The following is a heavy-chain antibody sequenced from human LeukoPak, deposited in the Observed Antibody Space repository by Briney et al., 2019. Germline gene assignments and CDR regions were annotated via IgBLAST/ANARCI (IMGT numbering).Heavy chain of an antibody. V-gene: IGHV1-3*01. J-gene: IGHJ5*02. Sequence: ASVKDSCKASGCTFTSYAMHWVRQAPGQRLEWMGWINAGNGNAKYSQKFQGRVTITRDTSASTAYMELSSLRSEDTAVYYCARGLPGIAAAGLLSGPINWFDPWGQGTLVTVSS. CDR2: INAGNGNA. CDR3: ARGLPGIAAAGLLSGPINWFDP. CDR1: GCTFTSYA. D-gene: IGHD6-13*01.